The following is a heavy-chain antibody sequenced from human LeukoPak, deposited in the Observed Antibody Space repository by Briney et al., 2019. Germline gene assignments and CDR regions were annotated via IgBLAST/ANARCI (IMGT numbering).Heavy chain of an antibody. CDR3: ARSELSCSGGSCPTRYAFDI. J-gene: IGHJ3*02. CDR2: IYHSGST. D-gene: IGHD2-15*01. Sequence: PSETLSLTCTVSGYSIISDYFWGWIRQPPGKGLEWIGTIYHSGSTKYNPSLKSRVTISVDTSKNQFSLKLRSVTAADTALYYCARSELSCSGGSCPTRYAFDIWGQGTVVTASS. CDR1: GYSIISDYF. V-gene: IGHV4-38-2*02.